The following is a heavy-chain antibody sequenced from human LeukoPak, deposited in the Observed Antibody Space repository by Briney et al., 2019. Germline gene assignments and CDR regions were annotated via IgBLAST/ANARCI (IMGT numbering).Heavy chain of an antibody. CDR1: GYSISSGYY. Sequence: SETLSLTCTVSGYSISSGYYWGWIRQPPGKGLEWIGSIYHSGSTYHNPSLKSRVTISVDTSKNQFSLKLSSVTAADTAVYYCARGHYDILTGPNYYYYGMDVWGQGTTVTVSS. V-gene: IGHV4-38-2*02. D-gene: IGHD3-9*01. CDR2: IYHSGST. CDR3: ARGHYDILTGPNYYYYGMDV. J-gene: IGHJ6*02.